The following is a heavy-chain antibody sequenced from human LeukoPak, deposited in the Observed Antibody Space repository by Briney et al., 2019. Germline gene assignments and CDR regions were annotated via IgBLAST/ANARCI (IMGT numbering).Heavy chain of an antibody. V-gene: IGHV4-59*12. CDR2: IFYTGST. Sequence: SETLSLTCTVSGGSISSYYWNWIRQPPGKGLEWIGYIFYTGSTNYNPSLKSRVTISLDTSKNQFSLKLSSVTAADTAVYYCASLGGSFYGEDYWGQGTLVTVSS. D-gene: IGHD1-26*01. CDR1: GGSISSYY. CDR3: ASLGGSFYGEDY. J-gene: IGHJ4*02.